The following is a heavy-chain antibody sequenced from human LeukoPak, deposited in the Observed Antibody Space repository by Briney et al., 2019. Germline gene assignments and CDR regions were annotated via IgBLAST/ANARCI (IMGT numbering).Heavy chain of an antibody. D-gene: IGHD3-22*01. Sequence: SVKVSCKASGGTFSSYGISWVRQAPGQGPEWMGRIIPIFGTANYAQKFQGRVTITTDESTSTAYMEVSSLRSEDTAVYYCASPTSYYDSSGALYFDYWGQGTPVTVSS. CDR2: IIPIFGTA. J-gene: IGHJ4*02. CDR1: GGTFSSYG. V-gene: IGHV1-69*05. CDR3: ASPTSYYDSSGALYFDY.